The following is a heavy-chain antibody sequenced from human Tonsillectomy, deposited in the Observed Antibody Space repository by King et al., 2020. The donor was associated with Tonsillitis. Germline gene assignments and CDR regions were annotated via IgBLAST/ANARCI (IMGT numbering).Heavy chain of an antibody. J-gene: IGHJ2*01. CDR2: IYPGDSDT. CDR1: GYNFPSYW. V-gene: IGHV5-51*01. Sequence: QLVQSGAEVKKPGESLKISCKGSGYNFPSYWIGWVRQMPGKGLEWMGFIYPGDSDTRYSPSFQSQVTITANKSITTAYLQCSSLKASDTAMYYCARLLAVAGTHGWYFDLWGRGTLVTVSS. CDR3: ARLLAVAGTHGWYFDL. D-gene: IGHD6-19*01.